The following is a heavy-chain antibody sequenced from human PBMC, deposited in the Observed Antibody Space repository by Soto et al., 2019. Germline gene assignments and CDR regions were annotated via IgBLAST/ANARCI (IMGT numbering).Heavy chain of an antibody. D-gene: IGHD5-12*01. CDR2: IHYSGST. CDR1: GGSVSSTSYY. CDR3: ARARLRAVYAFDF. J-gene: IGHJ3*01. V-gene: IGHV4-61*01. Sequence: QVHLQESGPGLVKPSETLSLTCTVSGGSVSSTSYYWTWIRQPPGKGLEWIGYIHYSGSTNYNPSLQSRVTISVDTSKNQFSLKLSSVTAADTAMYYCARARLRAVYAFDFWGQGTMVTVSS.